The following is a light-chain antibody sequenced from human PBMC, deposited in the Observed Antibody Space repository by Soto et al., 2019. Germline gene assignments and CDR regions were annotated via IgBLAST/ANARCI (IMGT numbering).Light chain of an antibody. Sequence: QSALTQPASVSGSPRQSITISCTGTSSDVGGYNFVSWYQQHPGKAPKLMIYEVSNRPSGVSNRFSGSKSGNTASLTISGLQAEDEADYYCSSYTSSITLVFGGGTKLTVL. J-gene: IGLJ2*01. CDR3: SSYTSSITLV. CDR2: EVS. CDR1: SSDVGGYNF. V-gene: IGLV2-14*01.